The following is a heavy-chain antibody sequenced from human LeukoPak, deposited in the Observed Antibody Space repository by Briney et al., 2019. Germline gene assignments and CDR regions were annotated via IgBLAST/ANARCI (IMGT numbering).Heavy chain of an antibody. Sequence: GESLKISCKGSGYSFTSYWIGWVRQMPGKGLKWMGIIYPGDSDTRYSPSFQGQVTISADKSISTAYLQWSSLKASDTAMYYCARQLERYYYDSSGYYAFYWGQGTLVTVSS. J-gene: IGHJ4*02. CDR2: IYPGDSDT. CDR1: GYSFTSYW. V-gene: IGHV5-51*01. D-gene: IGHD3-22*01. CDR3: ARQLERYYYDSSGYYAFY.